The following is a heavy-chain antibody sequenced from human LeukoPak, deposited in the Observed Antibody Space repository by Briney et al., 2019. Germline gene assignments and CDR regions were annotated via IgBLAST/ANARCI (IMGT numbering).Heavy chain of an antibody. CDR2: ISGSGGST. D-gene: IGHD2-15*01. V-gene: IGHV3-23*01. Sequence: PGGSLRLSCAASGFTFSSYAMSWVRQAPGKGLEWVSAISGSGGSTYYADSVKGRFTISRDNSKNTLYLQMNSLRAEDTAVYYCVKAGAVVVVAAKYFDYWGQGTLVTVSS. CDR3: VKAGAVVVVAAKYFDY. CDR1: GFTFSSYA. J-gene: IGHJ4*02.